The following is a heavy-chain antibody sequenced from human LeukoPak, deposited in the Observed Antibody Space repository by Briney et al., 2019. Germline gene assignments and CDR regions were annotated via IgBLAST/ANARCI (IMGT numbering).Heavy chain of an antibody. CDR3: ARRRAATIDY. Sequence: SETLSLTCTVSGGSISSSSYYWGWIRQPPGKGLEWVGTMYYSESSYCNPSLKTRVTISVDTSKNQFSLKLSSVTAADTAVYYCARRRAATIDYWGQGTLVTVSS. D-gene: IGHD6-25*01. CDR1: GGSISSSSYY. V-gene: IGHV4-39*01. J-gene: IGHJ4*02. CDR2: MYYSESS.